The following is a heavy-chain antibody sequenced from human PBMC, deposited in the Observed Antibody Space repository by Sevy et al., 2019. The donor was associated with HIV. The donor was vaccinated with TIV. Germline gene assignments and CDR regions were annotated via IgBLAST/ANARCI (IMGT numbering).Heavy chain of an antibody. V-gene: IGHV4-59*01. CDR3: ARGGCSRTSCYDGGYYYDYMDV. Sequence: SETLSLTCTVSGGSISSYYWSWIRQPPGKGLEWIGYIYYSGSTNYNPSLKSRVTISVDTSKNQFSLKLSSVTAADTAVYYCARGGCSRTSCYDGGYYYDYMDVWGKGTTVTVSS. J-gene: IGHJ6*03. CDR2: IYYSGST. D-gene: IGHD2-2*01. CDR1: GGSISSYY.